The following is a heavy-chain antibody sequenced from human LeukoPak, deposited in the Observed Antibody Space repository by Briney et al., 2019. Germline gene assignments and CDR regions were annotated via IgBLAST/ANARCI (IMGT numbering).Heavy chain of an antibody. CDR3: ARVFVLYDILTGYYISDAFDI. J-gene: IGHJ3*02. Sequence: NPSETLSLTCTVSGGSISSGSYYWSWIRQPAGKGLEWIGRIYTSGSTKYNPSLKSRVTISVDTSRNQFSLKLSSVTAADTAVYYCARVFVLYDILTGYYISDAFDIWGQGTMVTVSS. D-gene: IGHD3-9*01. CDR1: GGSISSGSYY. V-gene: IGHV4-61*02. CDR2: IYTSGST.